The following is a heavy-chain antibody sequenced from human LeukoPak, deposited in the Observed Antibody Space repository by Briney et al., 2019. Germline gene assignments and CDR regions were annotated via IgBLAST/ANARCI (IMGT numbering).Heavy chain of an antibody. J-gene: IGHJ2*01. CDR3: ARLRRVTVATYNYYYLDL. V-gene: IGHV4-59*01. D-gene: IGHD6-19*01. Sequence: AETLSLTCTVSGGSISPDYWGWIRQPPGKGLEWIAYMYYIGATNFNPSLKSRFSISVDTSRNQLSLRLTSVTAADTAVYYCARLRRVTVATYNYYYLDLWGRGTLVTVPS. CDR1: GGSISPDY. CDR2: MYYIGAT.